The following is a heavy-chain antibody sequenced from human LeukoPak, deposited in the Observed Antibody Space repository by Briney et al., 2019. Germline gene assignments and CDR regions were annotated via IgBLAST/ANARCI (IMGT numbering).Heavy chain of an antibody. D-gene: IGHD2-8*01. V-gene: IGHV1-2*02. CDR2: INPNSGGT. J-gene: IGHJ6*03. CDR3: ARNGSPRFYYYYMDV. Sequence: ASVKVSCKASGYTFTGYYMHWVRQAPGQGLEWMGWINPNSGGTNYAQKFQGRVTMTRDTSISTAYMELSRLRSDDTAVYYCARNGSPRFYYYYMDVWGKGTTVTVSS. CDR1: GYTFTGYY.